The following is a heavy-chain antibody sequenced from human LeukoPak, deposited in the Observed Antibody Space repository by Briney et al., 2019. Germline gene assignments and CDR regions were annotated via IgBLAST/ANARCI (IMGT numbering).Heavy chain of an antibody. Sequence: GGSVKVSCKASGYTFTGYYMHWVRQAPGQGLEWMGWINPNSGGTNYAQKFQGWVTMTRDTSISTAYMELSRLRSDDTAVYYCARGVGSSGYYSFDYWGQGTLVTVSS. CDR1: GYTFTGYY. J-gene: IGHJ4*02. CDR2: INPNSGGT. CDR3: ARGVGSSGYYSFDY. D-gene: IGHD3-22*01. V-gene: IGHV1-2*04.